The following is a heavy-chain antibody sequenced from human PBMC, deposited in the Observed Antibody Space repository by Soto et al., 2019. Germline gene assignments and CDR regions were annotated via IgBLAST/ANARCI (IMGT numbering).Heavy chain of an antibody. Sequence: PSETLSLTCTVSGVSISSGDYYWSWIRQPPGKGLEWIGYIYYSGSTYYNPSLKSRVTISVDTSKNQFSLKLSSVTAADTAVYYCARSHVSLAFDIWGQGTMVTVSS. J-gene: IGHJ3*02. CDR1: GVSISSGDYY. CDR3: ARSHVSLAFDI. CDR2: IYYSGST. V-gene: IGHV4-30-4*01.